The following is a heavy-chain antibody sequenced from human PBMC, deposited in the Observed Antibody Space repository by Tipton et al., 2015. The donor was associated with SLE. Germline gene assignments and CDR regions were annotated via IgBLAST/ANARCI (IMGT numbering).Heavy chain of an antibody. CDR3: ARDNNDY. Sequence: QLVQSGGGLVQPGGSLRLSCAASGFTFSSYSMNWVRQAPGKGLEWVSYISSSSSTIYYADPVKGRFTISRDNAKNSLYLQMNSLRAEDTAVYYCARDNNDYWGQGTLVTVSS. CDR1: GFTFSSYS. V-gene: IGHV3-48*01. CDR2: ISSSSSTI. D-gene: IGHD1/OR15-1a*01. J-gene: IGHJ4*02.